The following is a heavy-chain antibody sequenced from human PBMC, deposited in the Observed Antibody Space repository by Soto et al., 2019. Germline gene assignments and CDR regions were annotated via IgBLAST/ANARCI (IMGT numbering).Heavy chain of an antibody. Sequence: EVQLVESGGGLVQPGGSLRLSCAASGFTFSSYWMHWVRQAPGKGLVWVSRINSDGSGTSYADSVKGRFTISRDNAKNTLFLQMNSLRAEDTAVYYCATGNSHAFDIWGQGTMVTVSS. CDR1: GFTFSSYW. CDR3: ATGNSHAFDI. D-gene: IGHD1-7*01. V-gene: IGHV3-74*01. J-gene: IGHJ3*02. CDR2: INSDGSGT.